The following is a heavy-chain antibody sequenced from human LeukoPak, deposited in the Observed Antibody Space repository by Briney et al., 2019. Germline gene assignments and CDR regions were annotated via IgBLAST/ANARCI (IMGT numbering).Heavy chain of an antibody. CDR1: GFTFSSYG. CDR2: IRYDGSNK. V-gene: IGHV3-30*02. CDR3: AAGVDTAMVSGGYYYYMDV. J-gene: IGHJ6*03. D-gene: IGHD5-18*01. Sequence: GGSLRLSCAASGFTFSSYGMHWVRQAPGKGLEWVAFIRYDGSNKYYADSVKGRFTISRDNSKNTLYLQMNSLRAEDTAVYYCAAGVDTAMVSGGYYYYMDVWGKGTTVTVSS.